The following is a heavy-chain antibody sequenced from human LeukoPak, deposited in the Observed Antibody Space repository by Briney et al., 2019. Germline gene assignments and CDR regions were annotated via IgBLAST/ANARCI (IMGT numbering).Heavy chain of an antibody. V-gene: IGHV3-30*18. J-gene: IGHJ4*02. Sequence: GGSLRLSCAASGFTFSSYGMHGVRQAPAKGLEWVAVISYDGSNKYYADSVKGRFPIPRDHSKTTLYLQMNSLRAEDTAVYYCAKSGEGATVEGPKYSRYSFDYWGQGTLVTVSS. CDR3: AKSGEGATVEGPKYSRYSFDY. CDR1: GFTFSSYG. CDR2: ISYDGSNK. D-gene: IGHD1-26*01.